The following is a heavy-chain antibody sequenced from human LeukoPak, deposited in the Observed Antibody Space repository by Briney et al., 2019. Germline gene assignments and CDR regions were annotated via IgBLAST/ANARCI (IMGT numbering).Heavy chain of an antibody. J-gene: IGHJ4*02. CDR2: IWYDGSNK. CDR1: GFTFSSYG. D-gene: IGHD1-20*01. V-gene: IGHV3-33*06. CDR3: AKEGRNNWNGFDY. Sequence: GGSLRLSCAASGFTFSSYGMHWVRQAPGKGLEWVAVIWYDGSNKYHADSVKGRFTISRDNSKNTLYLQMNSLRAEDTAVYYCAKEGRNNWNGFDYWGQGTLVTVSS.